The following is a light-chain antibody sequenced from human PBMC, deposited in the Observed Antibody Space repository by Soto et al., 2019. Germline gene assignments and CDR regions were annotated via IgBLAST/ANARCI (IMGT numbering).Light chain of an antibody. CDR3: QSYDSRRSVGV. CDR1: SSNIGAGYD. V-gene: IGLV1-40*01. J-gene: IGLJ3*02. CDR2: GNN. Sequence: QSVLTQPPSVSGAPGQRVTISCTGSSSNIGAGYDVHWYQQVPGTAPKLLIYGNNNRPSGVPDRFSGSKSGTSASLAITGLQAEDEADYYCQSYDSRRSVGVFGGGTKLTVL.